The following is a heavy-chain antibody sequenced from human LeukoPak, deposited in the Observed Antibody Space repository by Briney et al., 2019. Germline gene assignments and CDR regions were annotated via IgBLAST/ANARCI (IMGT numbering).Heavy chain of an antibody. CDR3: AKASVADPGVDY. V-gene: IGHV3-23*01. J-gene: IGHJ4*02. CDR1: GFTFSSYS. D-gene: IGHD6-19*01. Sequence: GGSLRLSCAASGFTFSSYSMNWVRQAPGKGLEWVSAISGSGGSTYYADSVKGRFTISRDNSKNTLYLQMDSLRAEDTAVYYCAKASVADPGVDYWGQGTLVTVSS. CDR2: ISGSGGST.